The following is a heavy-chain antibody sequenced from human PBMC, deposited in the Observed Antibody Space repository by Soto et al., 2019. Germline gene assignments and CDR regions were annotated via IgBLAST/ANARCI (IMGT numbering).Heavy chain of an antibody. J-gene: IGHJ4*02. CDR2: ISWDGGST. V-gene: IGHV3-43*01. Sequence: PGGSLRLSCAASGFTFYDYTMHWVRQAPGKGLEWVSLISWDGGSTYYADSVKGRFTISRDNSKNSLYLQMNSLRTEDTALYYCAKAEKKWLLFVTVDYWGQGTLVTVSS. CDR3: AKAEKKWLLFVTVDY. D-gene: IGHD3-3*01. CDR1: GFTFYDYT.